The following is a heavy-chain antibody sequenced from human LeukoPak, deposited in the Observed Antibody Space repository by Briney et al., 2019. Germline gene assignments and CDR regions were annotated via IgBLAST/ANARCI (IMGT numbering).Heavy chain of an antibody. V-gene: IGHV4-59*08. Sequence: SETLSLTCTVSGGSISSYYWSWIRQPPGEGLEWIGYIYYSGSTNYNPSLKSRVTISVDTSKNQFSLKLSSVTAADTAVYYCASRLLTSTFYYYYGMDVWGQGTTVTVSS. CDR1: GGSISSYY. CDR2: IYYSGST. CDR3: ASRLLTSTFYYYYGMDV. D-gene: IGHD2-15*01. J-gene: IGHJ6*02.